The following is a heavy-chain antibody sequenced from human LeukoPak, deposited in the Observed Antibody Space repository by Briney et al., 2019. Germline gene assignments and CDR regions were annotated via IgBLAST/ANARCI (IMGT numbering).Heavy chain of an antibody. D-gene: IGHD6-13*01. Sequence: GASVKVSCKTSGYTFTGYHMHWVRQAPGQGLEWMGWINPNSGGTNYAQKFQGRVTMTRDTSISTAYMELSRLRSDDTAVYYCARAARWQQPVNEYFQHWGQGTLITVSS. V-gene: IGHV1-2*02. CDR2: INPNSGGT. CDR1: GYTFTGYH. J-gene: IGHJ1*01. CDR3: ARAARWQQPVNEYFQH.